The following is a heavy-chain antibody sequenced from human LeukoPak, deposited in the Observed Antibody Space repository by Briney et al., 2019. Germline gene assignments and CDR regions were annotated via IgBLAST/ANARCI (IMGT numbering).Heavy chain of an antibody. J-gene: IGHJ4*02. V-gene: IGHV3-30-3*01. CDR2: ISYDDGTNK. Sequence: GRSLRLSCAASGFTFSTYPMHWVRQAPGKGLEWVAVISYDDGTNKYYADSVRGRFTISRDNSKNTLYLQMNSLRAEDTAAYYCARLNLGYGYFLEATKHDYWGQGTLVTVSS. CDR3: ARLNLGYGYFLEATKHDY. CDR1: GFTFSTYP. D-gene: IGHD5-18*01.